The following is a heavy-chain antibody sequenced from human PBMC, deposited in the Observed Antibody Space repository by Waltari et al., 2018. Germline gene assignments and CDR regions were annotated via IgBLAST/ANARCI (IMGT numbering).Heavy chain of an antibody. CDR1: GYSISSGYY. CDR2: IYHSGST. D-gene: IGHD2-15*01. J-gene: IGHJ6*02. CDR3: ARHVLNCSGGSCYSYYGMDV. V-gene: IGHV4-38-2*01. Sequence: QVQLQESGPGLVKPSETLSLTCAVSGYSISSGYYWGWIRQPPGKGLEWIGSIYHSGSTYYNPSLKSRVTMSVDTSKNQFSLKLSSVTAADTAVYYCARHVLNCSGGSCYSYYGMDVWGQGTTVTVSS.